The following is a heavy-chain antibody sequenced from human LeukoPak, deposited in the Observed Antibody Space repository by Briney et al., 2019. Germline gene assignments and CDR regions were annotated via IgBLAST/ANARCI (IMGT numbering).Heavy chain of an antibody. CDR3: ARFASGDPFDY. Sequence: SVKVSCKASGGTFSSYAISWVRQAPGQGLEWMGRIIPIFGTANYAQKFQGRVTITTDESTRTAYMELSSLRSEDTAVYYCARFASGDPFDYWGQGTLVTVSS. CDR2: IIPIFGTA. CDR1: GGTFSSYA. V-gene: IGHV1-69*05. J-gene: IGHJ4*02. D-gene: IGHD2-21*02.